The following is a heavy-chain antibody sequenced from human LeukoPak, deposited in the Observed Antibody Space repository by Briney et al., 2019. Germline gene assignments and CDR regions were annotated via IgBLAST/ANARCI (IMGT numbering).Heavy chain of an antibody. CDR3: AKYFYSNYYYGVDV. CDR2: ISATGGST. Sequence: PGGSLRLSCAASGFTFGSYAMSWVRQAPGKGLEWVSAISATGGSTYYADSVKGRFTISRDNSKNTLYLQMNSLRAEDTAVYYCAKYFYSNYYYGVDVWGQGTTVTVSS. V-gene: IGHV3-23*01. J-gene: IGHJ6*02. CDR1: GFTFGSYA. D-gene: IGHD4-11*01.